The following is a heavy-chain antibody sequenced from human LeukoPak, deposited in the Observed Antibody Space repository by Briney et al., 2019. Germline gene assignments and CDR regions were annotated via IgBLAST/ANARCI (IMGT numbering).Heavy chain of an antibody. D-gene: IGHD6-13*01. Sequence: ASVKVSCKVSGYTLTELSMHWVRQAPGKGLEWMGGFDPEDGETIYAQKFQGRVTMTEDTSTDTAYMELSSPRSEDTAVYYCATAPLQQLVLGYWGQGTLVTVSS. CDR2: FDPEDGET. CDR1: GYTLTELS. CDR3: ATAPLQQLVLGY. V-gene: IGHV1-24*01. J-gene: IGHJ4*02.